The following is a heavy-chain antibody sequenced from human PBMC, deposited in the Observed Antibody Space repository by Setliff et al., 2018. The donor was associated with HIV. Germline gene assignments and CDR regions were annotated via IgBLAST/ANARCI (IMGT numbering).Heavy chain of an antibody. CDR2: IYTSGST. Sequence: ASETLSLTCTLSGGSISSGSYYWSWIRQPAGKGLEWIGHIYTSGSTNYNPSLKSRVTISVDTSKNQFSLKLSSVTAAHTAVYYCARGTGSGSYRYFDFWGQGTLVTVSS. CDR3: ARGTGSGSYRYFDF. CDR1: GGSISSGSYY. D-gene: IGHD1-26*01. J-gene: IGHJ4*02. V-gene: IGHV4-61*09.